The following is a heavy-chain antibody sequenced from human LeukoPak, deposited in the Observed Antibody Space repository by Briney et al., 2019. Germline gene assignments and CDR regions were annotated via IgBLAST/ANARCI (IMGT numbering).Heavy chain of an antibody. CDR1: GYTFTGYY. Sequence: ASVKVSCKASGYTFTGYYMHWVRQAPGQGLEWMGWINPNSGGTNYAQKFQGRVTMTRDTSISTAYMELSRLRSDDTAVYYCARVFAVAGTRQVYFQHWGQGTLVTVSS. V-gene: IGHV1-2*02. D-gene: IGHD6-19*01. CDR2: INPNSGGT. J-gene: IGHJ1*01. CDR3: ARVFAVAGTRQVYFQH.